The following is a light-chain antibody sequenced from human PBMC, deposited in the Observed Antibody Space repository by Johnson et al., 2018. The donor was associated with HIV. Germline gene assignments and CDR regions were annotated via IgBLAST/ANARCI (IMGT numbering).Light chain of an antibody. J-gene: IGLJ1*01. Sequence: QSVLTQPPSVSAAPGQRVTISCSGSSSNIGNNYVSWYQQLPGTAPKLLIYDDYKRPSGIPDRFSGSKSGTSATLGITGLQTGDEADYYCGTWDSSLSGVFGTGTKVTVL. V-gene: IGLV1-51*01. CDR1: SSNIGNNY. CDR3: GTWDSSLSGV. CDR2: DDY.